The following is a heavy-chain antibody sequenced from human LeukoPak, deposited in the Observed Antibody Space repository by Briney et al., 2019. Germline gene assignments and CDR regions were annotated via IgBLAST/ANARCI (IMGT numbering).Heavy chain of an antibody. CDR1: GGSFSGYY. CDR2: INHSGST. V-gene: IGHV4-34*01. CDR3: AREPDYDFWSGPDYGMDV. Sequence: PSETLSLTCAVYGGSFSGYYWSWIRQPPGKGLEWIGEINHSGSTNYNPSLKSRVTISVDTSKNQFSLKLSSVTAADTAVYYCAREPDYDFWSGPDYGMDVWGQGTTVTVSS. D-gene: IGHD3-3*01. J-gene: IGHJ6*02.